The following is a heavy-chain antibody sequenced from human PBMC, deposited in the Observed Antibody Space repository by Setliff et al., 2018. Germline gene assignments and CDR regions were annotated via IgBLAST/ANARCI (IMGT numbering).Heavy chain of an antibody. D-gene: IGHD2-2*03. V-gene: IGHV4-4*08. CDR2: IHTGST. CDR1: GGSISSDI. Sequence: PSETLSLTCTVSGGSISSDIWSWIRQPPGKGLEWIGQIHTGSTNYNPSLRSRVTISVDMSKNQFSLKLNSVTAADTAVYYCVRVEAGYCSSTSCYVVGAFDIWGQGTMVTVSS. CDR3: VRVEAGYCSSTSCYVVGAFDI. J-gene: IGHJ3*02.